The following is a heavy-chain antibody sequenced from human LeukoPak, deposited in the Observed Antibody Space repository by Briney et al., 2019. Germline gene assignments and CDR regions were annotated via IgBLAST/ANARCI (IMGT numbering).Heavy chain of an antibody. CDR3: AKDFVAADAFDI. V-gene: IGHV3-9*01. D-gene: IGHD6-25*01. J-gene: IGHJ3*02. CDR1: GFTFDDYA. Sequence: PGRSLRLSCAASGFTFDDYAMYWVRQAPGKGLEWVSGISWNSDTMAYADPVKGRFTISRDNAKNSLYLQMNSLRAEDTALYYCAKDFVAADAFDIWGQGTMVTVSS. CDR2: ISWNSDTM.